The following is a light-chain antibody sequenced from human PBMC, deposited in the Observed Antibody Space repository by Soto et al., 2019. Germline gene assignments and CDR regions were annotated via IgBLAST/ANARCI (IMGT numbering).Light chain of an antibody. Sequence: DIQMTQSPSSLSASVGDRVTITCQASHDISIYLNWYQQKPGKAPKLLIYDASNLETGVPSRFSGSGSGTDFTLTISRLEPEDCAVYYCQQYGSLPRTFGQGTKLEIK. J-gene: IGKJ2*01. V-gene: IGKV1-33*01. CDR2: DAS. CDR1: HDISIY. CDR3: QQYGSLPRT.